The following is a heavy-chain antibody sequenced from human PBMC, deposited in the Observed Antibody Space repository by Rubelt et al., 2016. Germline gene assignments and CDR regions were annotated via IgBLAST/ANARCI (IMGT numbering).Heavy chain of an antibody. V-gene: IGHV2-5*01. Sequence: QITLKESGPTLVKPTQTLTLTCTFSGFSLSSSGVGVSWIRQPPGEALEWLGVIYWNDDQRYNTSLKSRLTITKNTSKNQVVLIMGNMDPVDTATYYCAHRTSSAYYYYYYYMDVWGKGTTVTVSS. CDR1: GFSLSSSGVG. J-gene: IGHJ6*03. CDR3: AHRTSSAYYYYYYYMDV. CDR2: IYWNDDQ.